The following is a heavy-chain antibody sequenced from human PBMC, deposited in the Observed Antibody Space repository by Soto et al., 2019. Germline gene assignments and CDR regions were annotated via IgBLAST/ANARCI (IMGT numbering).Heavy chain of an antibody. CDR2: ISGSGGST. CDR1: GFTFSSYA. D-gene: IGHD2-15*01. J-gene: IGHJ4*02. V-gene: IGHV3-23*01. Sequence: PGGSLRLSCAASGFTFSSYALSWVRQAPGKGLEWVSTISGSGGSTYYADSVKGRFTISRDNAKNTLYLQMNSLRAEDTAVYYCAREGAGWLLPGDYWGQGTLVTVSS. CDR3: AREGAGWLLPGDY.